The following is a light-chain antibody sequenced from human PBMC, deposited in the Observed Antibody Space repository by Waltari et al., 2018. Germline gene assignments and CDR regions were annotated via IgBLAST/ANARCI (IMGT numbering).Light chain of an antibody. V-gene: IGLV1-47*01. CDR1: SSSIGSNF. Sequence: QSVLTQPPSASGTPGQRVTISCSGSSSSIGSNFVHWYQQRPGAPPKLLIYWNVVRTSGVSDRLSGSKSGTSASLAISGLRSEDEADYYCSSWDESLTGVLFGGGTRLTVL. J-gene: IGLJ2*01. CDR2: WNV. CDR3: SSWDESLTGVL.